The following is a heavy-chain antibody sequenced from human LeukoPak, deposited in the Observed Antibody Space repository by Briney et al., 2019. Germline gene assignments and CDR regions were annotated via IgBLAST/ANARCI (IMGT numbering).Heavy chain of an antibody. CDR1: GYTFTEFS. Sequence: ASVKVSSKVSGYTFTEFSVHWVRQAPGEGLEWMGGFDPEDAEPIYAHKFEGRVIMTQDTSSVTAYMELRSLKSEDTAIYFCVTYRQWLVGAWGQGTLVSVSS. J-gene: IGHJ5*02. D-gene: IGHD6-19*01. CDR3: VTYRQWLVGA. V-gene: IGHV1-24*01. CDR2: FDPEDAEP.